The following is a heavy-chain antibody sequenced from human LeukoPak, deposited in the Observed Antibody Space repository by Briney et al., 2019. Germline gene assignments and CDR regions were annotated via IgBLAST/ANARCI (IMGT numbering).Heavy chain of an antibody. V-gene: IGHV4-59*01. D-gene: IGHD3-10*01. CDR2: IYYSGYT. CDR1: GGSISSYY. CDR3: AKTTMVRGTYYMDV. Sequence: SETLSLTCTVSGGSISSYYWSWIRQPPGKGLEWIGYIYYSGYTNYNPTLKSRVTISVDTSKIQFSLKLSSVAAADKAVYYCAKTTMVRGTYYMDVWGKGTTVTISS. J-gene: IGHJ6*03.